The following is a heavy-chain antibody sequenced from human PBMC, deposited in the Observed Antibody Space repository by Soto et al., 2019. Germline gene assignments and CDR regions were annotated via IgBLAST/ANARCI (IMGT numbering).Heavy chain of an antibody. CDR2: ISAYNGNT. CDR3: ARNFPYYDSSVYHTGDYYYYAMDF. D-gene: IGHD3-22*01. Sequence: ASVKVSCKASGYTFTSYGISWVRQAPGQGLEWMGWISAYNGNTNYAQKLQGRVTMTTDTSTSTAYMELRSLRSDDTAVYYCARNFPYYDSSVYHTGDYYYYAMDFWGQGTMVTVSS. J-gene: IGHJ6*02. V-gene: IGHV1-18*04. CDR1: GYTFTSYG.